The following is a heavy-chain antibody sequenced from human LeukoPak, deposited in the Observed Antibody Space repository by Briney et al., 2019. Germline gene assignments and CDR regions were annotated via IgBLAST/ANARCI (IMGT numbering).Heavy chain of an antibody. Sequence: PSETLSLTCAVYGGSFSGYYWSWIRQPPGKGLEWIGEISHSGSTNYNPSLKSRVTISVDTSKNQFSLKLSSVTAAHTAVYYCARDRVVVVPAARPNWFDPWGQGTLVTVSS. J-gene: IGHJ5*02. CDR1: GGSFSGYY. CDR3: ARDRVVVVPAARPNWFDP. V-gene: IGHV4-34*01. D-gene: IGHD2-2*01. CDR2: ISHSGST.